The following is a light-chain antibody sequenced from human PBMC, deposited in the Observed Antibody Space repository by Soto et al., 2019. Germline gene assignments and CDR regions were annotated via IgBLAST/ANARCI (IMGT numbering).Light chain of an antibody. CDR3: SADKVNSVTRSV. J-gene: IGLJ1*01. V-gene: IGLV2-14*01. CDR2: EVR. Sequence: QSALTQPASVSGSPGQSITISCTGTSSDIGSNSYVSWYQQYPGKAPKFMIYEVRNRPSGVSNRFSGSKSGNTASLTISGLQAEDEADYYCSADKVNSVTRSVFGTGTKVTVL. CDR1: SSDIGSNSY.